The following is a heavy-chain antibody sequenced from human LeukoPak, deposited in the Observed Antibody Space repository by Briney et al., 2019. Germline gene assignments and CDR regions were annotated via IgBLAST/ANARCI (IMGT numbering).Heavy chain of an antibody. CDR3: ARDGR. CDR2: IYYSGST. V-gene: IGHV4-30-4*08. J-gene: IGHJ4*02. CDR1: GGSFSGYY. Sequence: SETLSLTCAVYGGSFSGYYWSWIRQPPGKGLEWIGYIYYSGSTYYNPSLKSRVTISVDTSKNQFSLKLSSVTAADTAVYYCARDGRWGQGTLVTVSS.